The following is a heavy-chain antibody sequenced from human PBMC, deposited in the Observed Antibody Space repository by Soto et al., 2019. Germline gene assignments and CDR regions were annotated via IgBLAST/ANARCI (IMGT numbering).Heavy chain of an antibody. Sequence: SVTVSCKASGGTFSSYAISWVRQAPGQGLEWMGGIISIFGTANYSQKFQGRVTITRDTSASTAYMELSSLRSEDTAVYYCARAVAEAADFDYWGQGTLVTVSS. D-gene: IGHD6-19*01. CDR2: IISIFGTA. CDR3: ARAVAEAADFDY. V-gene: IGHV1-69*05. J-gene: IGHJ4*02. CDR1: GGTFSSYA.